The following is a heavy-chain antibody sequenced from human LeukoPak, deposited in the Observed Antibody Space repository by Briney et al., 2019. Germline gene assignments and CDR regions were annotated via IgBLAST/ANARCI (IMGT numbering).Heavy chain of an antibody. D-gene: IGHD4-17*01. V-gene: IGHV1-46*01. J-gene: IGHJ4*02. CDR1: GYTFTSYY. CDR3: ARGDYGDLFDY. CDR2: INPSGGST. Sequence: GASVKVSCKASGYTFTSYYMHWVRQAPGQGLEWMGIINPSGGSTSYAQKLQGRVTMTTDTSTSTAYMELRSLRSDDTAVYYCARGDYGDLFDYWGQGTLVTVSS.